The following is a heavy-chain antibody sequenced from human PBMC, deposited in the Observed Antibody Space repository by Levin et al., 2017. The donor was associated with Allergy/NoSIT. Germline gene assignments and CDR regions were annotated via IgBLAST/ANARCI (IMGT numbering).Heavy chain of an antibody. D-gene: IGHD6-13*01. CDR2: MSYSGST. CDR1: GGSISSKGFY. CDR3: AGAGYNVSWYKY. Sequence: PSETLSLTCTVSGGSISSKGFYWAWIRQTPGKGLEWIGSMSYSGSTYYNPSLKSRLTISLDTSKNQFSLKLSSVTAADTAVYYCAGAGYNVSWYKYWGQGTLVTVSS. V-gene: IGHV4-39*07. J-gene: IGHJ4*02.